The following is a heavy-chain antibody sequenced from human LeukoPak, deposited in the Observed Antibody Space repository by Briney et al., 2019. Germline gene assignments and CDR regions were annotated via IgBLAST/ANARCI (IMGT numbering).Heavy chain of an antibody. D-gene: IGHD6-19*01. Sequence: SETLSLTCTLSGGSISNYYWSWIRQPPGKGLEWIGYIFYSRSTNYNPSLKSRVTISVDTSNNQFSLKLSSVTAADTAVYYCARVGQWPAFDSWGQGTLVTVSS. CDR2: IFYSRST. V-gene: IGHV4-59*01. CDR3: ARVGQWPAFDS. J-gene: IGHJ4*02. CDR1: GGSISNYY.